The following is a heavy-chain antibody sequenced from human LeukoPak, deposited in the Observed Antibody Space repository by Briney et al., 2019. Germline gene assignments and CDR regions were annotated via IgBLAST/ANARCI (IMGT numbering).Heavy chain of an antibody. CDR1: GFTFDDYA. CDR3: ARVLLWFGESYYFDY. V-gene: IGHV3-23*01. D-gene: IGHD3-10*01. Sequence: PGRSLRLSCAASGFTFDDYAMHWVRQAPGKGLEWVSAISGSGGSTYYADSVKGRFTISRDNSKNTLYLQMNSLRAEDTAVYYCARVLLWFGESYYFDYWGQGTLVTVSS. CDR2: ISGSGGST. J-gene: IGHJ4*02.